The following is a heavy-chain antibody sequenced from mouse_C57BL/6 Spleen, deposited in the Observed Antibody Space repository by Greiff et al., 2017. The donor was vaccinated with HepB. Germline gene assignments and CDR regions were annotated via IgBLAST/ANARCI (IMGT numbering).Heavy chain of an antibody. CDR2: IWSGGST. J-gene: IGHJ2*01. Sequence: VKLVESGPGLVQPSQSLSITCTVSGFSLTSYGVHWVRQSPGKGLEWLGVIWSGGSTDYNAAFISRLSISKDNSKSQVFFKMNSLQADDTAIYYCARNPGTVVASFDYWGQGTTLTVSS. CDR1: GFSLTSYG. CDR3: ARNPGTVVASFDY. D-gene: IGHD1-1*01. V-gene: IGHV2-2*01.